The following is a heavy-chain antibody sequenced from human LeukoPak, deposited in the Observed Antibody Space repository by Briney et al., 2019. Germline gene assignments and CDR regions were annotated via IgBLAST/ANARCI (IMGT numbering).Heavy chain of an antibody. V-gene: IGHV4-4*09. CDR1: GGSISSYY. CDR2: IYTSGST. Sequence: SETLSLTCTVSGGSISSYYWSWIRQPPGKGLEWIGYIYTSGSTNYNPSLKSRVTISVDTSKNQFSLKLSSVTAADTAEYYCARHRGYSSSPFDYWGQGTLVTVSS. CDR3: ARHRGYSSSPFDY. D-gene: IGHD6-6*01. J-gene: IGHJ4*02.